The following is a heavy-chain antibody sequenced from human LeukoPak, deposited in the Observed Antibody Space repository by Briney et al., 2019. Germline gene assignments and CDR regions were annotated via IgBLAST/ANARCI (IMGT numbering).Heavy chain of an antibody. CDR1: GFTFSNYA. Sequence: GGSLRLSCATSGFTFSNYALSWVRQAPGNGLEWVSSICSSGTTYYADSVKGRFIISRDNSKSTLYLQMNSLRAEDTATYYCARGSDGSCYSATGDWGQGTLVTVSS. CDR2: ICSSGTT. D-gene: IGHD2-15*01. J-gene: IGHJ4*02. CDR3: ARGSDGSCYSATGD. V-gene: IGHV3-23*01.